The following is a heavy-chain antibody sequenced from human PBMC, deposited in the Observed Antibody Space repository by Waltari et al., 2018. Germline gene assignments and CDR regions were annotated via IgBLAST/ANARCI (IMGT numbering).Heavy chain of an antibody. J-gene: IGHJ4*02. D-gene: IGHD2-2*02. CDR3: ARDGGYCSSTSCYNLGIDY. V-gene: IGHV1-2*02. Sequence: QVQLVQSGAEVKKPGASVKVSCKASGYTFTGYYMHWVRQAPGPGLEWMGWINPNSGGTNYAQKFQGRVTMTRDTSISTAYMELSRLRSDDTAVYYCARDGGYCSSTSCYNLGIDYWGQGTLVTVSS. CDR1: GYTFTGYY. CDR2: INPNSGGT.